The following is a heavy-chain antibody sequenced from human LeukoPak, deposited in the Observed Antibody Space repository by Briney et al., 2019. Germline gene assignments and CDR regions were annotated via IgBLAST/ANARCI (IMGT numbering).Heavy chain of an antibody. CDR2: IKEDGREE. CDR3: ARHDDWNFPY. Sequence: GGSLRLSCAASGFTFRDYYMHWVRQAPGKGLEWVANIKEDGREEYYVDSVKGRFTISRDNAKNSLYLHMNSLRAEDTAVYYCARHDDWNFPYWGQGTLVTVSS. CDR1: GFTFRDYY. D-gene: IGHD1-7*01. V-gene: IGHV3-7*01. J-gene: IGHJ4*02.